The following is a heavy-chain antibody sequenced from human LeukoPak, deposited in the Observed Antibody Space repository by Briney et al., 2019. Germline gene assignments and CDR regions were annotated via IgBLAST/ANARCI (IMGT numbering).Heavy chain of an antibody. Sequence: GGSLRLSCAASGFTFSSYSMNWVRQAPGKGLEWVSSISSSSSYIYYADSVKGRFTISRDNAKNSLYLQMNSLRAEDTAVYYCARGRQQLVNGHNAFDIWGQGTMVTVSS. CDR3: ARGRQQLVNGHNAFDI. D-gene: IGHD6-13*01. CDR1: GFTFSSYS. J-gene: IGHJ3*02. CDR2: ISSSSSYI. V-gene: IGHV3-21*04.